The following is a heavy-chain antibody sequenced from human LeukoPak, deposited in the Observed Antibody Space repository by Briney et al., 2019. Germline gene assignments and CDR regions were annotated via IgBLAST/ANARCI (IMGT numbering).Heavy chain of an antibody. CDR1: GYSFTSYW. J-gene: IGHJ4*02. V-gene: IGHV5-51*01. CDR2: IYPGDSDT. D-gene: IGHD1-1*01. Sequence: GESLKISCKGSGYSFTSYWIGWVRQMPGKGLGWMGIIYPGDSDTRYSPSFQGQVTISADKSISTAYLQWSSLKASDTAMYYCARPGTRTTYYFDYWGQGTLVTVSS. CDR3: ARPGTRTTYYFDY.